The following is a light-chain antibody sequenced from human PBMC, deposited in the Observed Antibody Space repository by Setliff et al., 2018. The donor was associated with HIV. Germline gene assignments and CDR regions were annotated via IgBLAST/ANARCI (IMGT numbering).Light chain of an antibody. J-gene: IGLJ2*01. V-gene: IGLV2-23*02. CDR3: CSYAGSSSVV. CDR2: DVS. CDR1: SSDVGGYNY. Sequence: QSALTQPASVSGSPGQSIAISCTGTSSDVGGYNYVSWYQQHPGKGPKVMIYDVSKRPSGVSNRFSGSKSGNTASLTISGLQAEDEADYYCCSYAGSSSVVFGGGTKGTVL.